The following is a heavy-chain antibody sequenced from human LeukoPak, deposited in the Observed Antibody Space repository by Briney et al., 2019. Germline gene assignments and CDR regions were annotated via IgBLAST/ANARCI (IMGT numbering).Heavy chain of an antibody. J-gene: IGHJ4*02. Sequence: GWSLRLSCAASGFTFSTYWMHWVRQAPGKGLVWVSRIKSDGSSTSYADSVKGRFTISRDNAKNTLYLQMNSLRAEDTAVYYCAREEYYYDSRSLDYWCQGTLVTVSS. CDR2: IKSDGSST. D-gene: IGHD3-22*01. V-gene: IGHV3-74*01. CDR1: GFTFSTYW. CDR3: AREEYYYDSRSLDY.